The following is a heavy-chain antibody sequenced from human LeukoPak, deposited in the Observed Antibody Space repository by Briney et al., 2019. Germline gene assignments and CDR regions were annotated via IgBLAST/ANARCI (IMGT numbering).Heavy chain of an antibody. Sequence: SETLSLTCTVSGGSISSHYWSWIRQPPGKGLEWIGYIYYSGSTNYNPSLKSRVTISVDTSKNQFSLKLSSVTAADTAVYYCARSNWNYGSWYFDLWGRGTPVTVSS. V-gene: IGHV4-59*11. CDR2: IYYSGST. J-gene: IGHJ2*01. CDR3: ARSNWNYGSWYFDL. D-gene: IGHD1-7*01. CDR1: GGSISSHY.